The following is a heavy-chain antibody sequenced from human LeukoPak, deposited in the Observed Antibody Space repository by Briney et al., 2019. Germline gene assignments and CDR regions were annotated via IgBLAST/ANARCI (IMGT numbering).Heavy chain of an antibody. V-gene: IGHV3-21*01. CDR2: ISTTSGYI. CDR1: GFTFSTYD. D-gene: IGHD2-8*02. CDR3: ARTHCTGGGGCSIRMGASHI. Sequence: PGGSLRLSCAASGFTFSTYDMNWVRQAPGKGLEWVSSISTTSGYIYYADSVRGRFTISRDNARNSLYLQMNSLRAEDTALYYCARTHCTGGGGCSIRMGASHIWGQGTMVTVSS. J-gene: IGHJ3*02.